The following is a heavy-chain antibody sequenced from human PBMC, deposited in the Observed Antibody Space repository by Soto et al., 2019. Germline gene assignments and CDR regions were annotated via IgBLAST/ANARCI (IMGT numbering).Heavy chain of an antibody. CDR1: GFTFSNFA. CDR2: ISYDGNTK. D-gene: IGHD2-21*02. CDR3: ARTAFCGGDCYEYFDS. V-gene: IGHV3-30-3*01. Sequence: GGSLRLSCAASGFTFSNFAMHWVRQAPGKGLEWVALISYDGNTKYFADSVKGRFTVSRDNSKNTLYLQMLSLRAADTVVYYCARTAFCGGDCYEYFDSWGPGTLVTVS. J-gene: IGHJ4*02.